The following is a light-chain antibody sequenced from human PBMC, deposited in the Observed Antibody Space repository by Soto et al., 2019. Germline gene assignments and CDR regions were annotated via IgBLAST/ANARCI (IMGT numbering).Light chain of an antibody. CDR2: DVT. Sequence: QSALTQPRSVSGSPGQSVTISCTGSSSDVGSYNYVSWYQHHPGKAPKLMIYDVTKRPSGVPDRFSGSKSGDTASLTISGLQAEDEADYYCCSYAGSYTYVFGIGTKLTVL. J-gene: IGLJ1*01. CDR1: SSDVGSYNY. CDR3: CSYAGSYTYV. V-gene: IGLV2-11*01.